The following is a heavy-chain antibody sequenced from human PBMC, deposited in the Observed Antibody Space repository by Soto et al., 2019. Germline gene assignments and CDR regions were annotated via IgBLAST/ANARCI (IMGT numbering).Heavy chain of an antibody. V-gene: IGHV4-59*01. CDR2: IYYSGST. CDR3: ARRGGSYYDSSGYPRPY. CDR1: GGSISSYY. J-gene: IGHJ4*02. D-gene: IGHD3-22*01. Sequence: SETLSLTCTVSGGSISSYYWSWIRQPPGKGLEWIGYIYYSGSTNYNPSLKSRVTISVDTSKNQFSLKLSSVTAADTAVYYCARRGGSYYDSSGYPRPYWGQGTLVTVSS.